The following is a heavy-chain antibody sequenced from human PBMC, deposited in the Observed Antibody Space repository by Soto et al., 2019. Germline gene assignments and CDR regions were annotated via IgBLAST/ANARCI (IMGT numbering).Heavy chain of an antibody. CDR2: IGTVGDT. Sequence: EVQLVESGGGLVQPGGSLRLSCAASGFTFSTSDMHWVRQAPGNSLEWVAAIGTVGDTYYPGSVKGRFTISRENAKNSLYLQMNSLTAGDTAVYYCARATTSGYYISWGQGTLVTVSS. J-gene: IGHJ5*02. V-gene: IGHV3-13*04. CDR3: ARATTSGYYIS. D-gene: IGHD5-12*01. CDR1: GFTFSTSD.